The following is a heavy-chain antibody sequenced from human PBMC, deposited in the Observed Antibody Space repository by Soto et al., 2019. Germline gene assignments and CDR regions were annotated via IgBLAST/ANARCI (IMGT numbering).Heavy chain of an antibody. CDR3: CLNLYDSSGYYYPNYDYNYGMDF. D-gene: IGHD3-22*01. CDR2: LSYDGNIK. V-gene: IGHV3-30*03. Sequence: HPGGSLRLSCAACGFTFRSYCIHWVRQAPCKGLEWVAGLSYDGNIKYYADSVRGRFSISRDDSKNKLYLRMNRLRAEDTAVYYWCLNLYDSSGYYYPNYDYNYGMDFFGQGTTVTFSS. CDR1: GFTFRSYC. J-gene: IGHJ6*02.